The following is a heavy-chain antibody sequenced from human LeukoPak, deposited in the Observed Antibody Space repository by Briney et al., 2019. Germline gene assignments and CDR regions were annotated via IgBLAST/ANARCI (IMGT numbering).Heavy chain of an antibody. CDR2: IYYSGST. Sequence: SETLSLTCTVSGGSLTTYYWSWIRQPPGKGLEWIGYIYYSGSTYYNPSLKSRVTILVDTSKNQFSLKLSSVTAADTAVYYCARLDSRRVDYWGQGTLVIVSS. CDR1: GGSLTTYY. D-gene: IGHD1-14*01. CDR3: ARLDSRRVDY. J-gene: IGHJ4*02. V-gene: IGHV4-59*08.